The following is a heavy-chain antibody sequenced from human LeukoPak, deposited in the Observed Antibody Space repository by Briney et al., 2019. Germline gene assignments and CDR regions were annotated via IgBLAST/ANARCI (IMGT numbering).Heavy chain of an antibody. Sequence: GGSLRLSCAASGFTFSIYAMTWVRQAPGKGLEWVSSITGSGGNTNYADSVKGRFTISRDNSKNTLYLEMNSLRDEDTAVYYCAKGRGDMYALHFDYWGQGALVTVSS. CDR2: ITGSGGNT. CDR3: AKGRGDMYALHFDY. CDR1: GFTFSIYA. J-gene: IGHJ4*02. V-gene: IGHV3-23*01. D-gene: IGHD2-21*02.